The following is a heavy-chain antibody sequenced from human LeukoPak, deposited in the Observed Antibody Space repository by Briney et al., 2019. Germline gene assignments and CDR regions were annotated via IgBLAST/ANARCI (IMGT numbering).Heavy chain of an antibody. CDR1: GFTFTSSA. CDR2: IVVGSGNT. D-gene: IGHD2-2*01. Sequence: SVKVSCKASGFTFTSSAMQWARQARGQRLEWIGWIVVGSGNTNYAQKFQERVTITRDMSTSTAYMELSSLRSEDTAVYYCAAGALVPAWYFDLWGRGTLVTVSS. CDR3: AAGALVPAWYFDL. J-gene: IGHJ2*01. V-gene: IGHV1-58*02.